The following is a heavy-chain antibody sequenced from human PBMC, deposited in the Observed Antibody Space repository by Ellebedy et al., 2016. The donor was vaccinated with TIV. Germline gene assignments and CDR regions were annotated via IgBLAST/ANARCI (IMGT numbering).Heavy chain of an antibody. CDR2: ISYDGSNK. CDR1: GFTFSNAW. CDR3: AKGGYYYGSSDAFDI. D-gene: IGHD3-10*01. V-gene: IGHV3-30*18. Sequence: GESLKISXAASGFTFSNAWMSWVRQAPGKGLEWVAVISYDGSNKYYADSVKGRFTISRDNSKNTLYLQMNSLRAEDTAVYYCAKGGYYYGSSDAFDIWGQGTMVTVSS. J-gene: IGHJ3*02.